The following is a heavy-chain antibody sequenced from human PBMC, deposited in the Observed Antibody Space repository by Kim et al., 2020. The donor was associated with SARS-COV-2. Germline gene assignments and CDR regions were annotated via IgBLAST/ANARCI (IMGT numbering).Heavy chain of an antibody. CDR3: ARLFWSGYPHLLPRYGMDV. D-gene: IGHD3-3*01. V-gene: IGHV4-34*01. Sequence: SETLSLTCAVYGGSFSGYYWSWIRQPPGKGLEWIGEINHSGSTNYNPSLKSRVTISVDTSKNQFSLKLSSVTAADTAVYYCARLFWSGYPHLLPRYGMDVWGQGTTVTVSS. J-gene: IGHJ6*02. CDR2: INHSGST. CDR1: GGSFSGYY.